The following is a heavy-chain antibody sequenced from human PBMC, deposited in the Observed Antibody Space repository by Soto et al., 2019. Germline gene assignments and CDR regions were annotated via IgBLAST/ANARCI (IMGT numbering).Heavy chain of an antibody. D-gene: IGHD3-3*01. V-gene: IGHV3-23*01. J-gene: IGHJ6*03. CDR2: ISGSGGST. CDR1: GFTFSSYA. Sequence: WGSLRLSCAASGFTFSSYAMSWVRQAPGKGLEWVSAISGSGGSTYYADSVKGRFTISRDNSKNTLYLQMNSLRAEDTAVYYCAKGDGDDFWSGYYYYYYMDVWGKGTTVTVSS. CDR3: AKGDGDDFWSGYYYYYYMDV.